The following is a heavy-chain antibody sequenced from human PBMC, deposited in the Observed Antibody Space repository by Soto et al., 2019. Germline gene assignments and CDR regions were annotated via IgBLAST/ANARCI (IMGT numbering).Heavy chain of an antibody. D-gene: IGHD6-19*01. CDR1: GYTFTSYG. CDR2: ISAYNGNT. V-gene: IGHV1-18*04. CDR3: AREVDHLAVAGTEDFDY. Sequence: ASVKASCKASGYTFTSYGISWVRQAPGQGLEWMGWISAYNGNTNYAQKLQGRVTMTTDTSTSTAYMELRSLRSDDTAVYYCAREVDHLAVAGTEDFDYWGQGTLVTVSS. J-gene: IGHJ4*02.